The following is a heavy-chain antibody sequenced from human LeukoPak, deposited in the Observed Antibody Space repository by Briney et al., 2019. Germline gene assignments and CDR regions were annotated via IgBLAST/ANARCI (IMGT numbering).Heavy chain of an antibody. CDR2: IIPIFGIA. CDR3: ASQGVDYYDSSRNAFDI. CDR1: GGTFSSYA. Sequence: SVKLSCTASGGTFSSYAISWVRQAPGHGLEWMGRIIPIFGIANYAQKFQGRVTITADKSTSTAYMELSSLRSEDTAVYYCASQGVDYYDSSRNAFDIWGQGTMVTVSS. D-gene: IGHD3-22*01. J-gene: IGHJ3*02. V-gene: IGHV1-69*04.